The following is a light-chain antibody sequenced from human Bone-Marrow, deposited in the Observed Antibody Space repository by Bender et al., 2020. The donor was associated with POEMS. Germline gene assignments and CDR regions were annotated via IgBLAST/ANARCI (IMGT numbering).Light chain of an antibody. CDR2: EGT. V-gene: IGLV2-23*01. J-gene: IGLJ1*01. CDR3: CTYGGGSPYV. Sequence: QSALTQPASVSGSPGQSITISCTGTSSDVGSYNLFSWYQQHPGKAPKLVLYEGTKRPSGVSNRFSGSKSGNTASLTISGLQAEDESDYYCCTYGGGSPYVFGTGTKVTVL. CDR1: SSDVGSYNL.